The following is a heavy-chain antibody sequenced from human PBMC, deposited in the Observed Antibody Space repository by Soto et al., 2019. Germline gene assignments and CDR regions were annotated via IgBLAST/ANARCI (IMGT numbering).Heavy chain of an antibody. Sequence: GGSLRLSCAASGFTFSSYSMNWVRQAPGKGLEWVSSISSSSSYIYYADSVKGRFTISRDNAKNSLYLQMNSLRAEDTAVYYCARDTASSTKYSGYGIFDYWGQGTLVTVSS. D-gene: IGHD5-12*01. J-gene: IGHJ4*02. CDR2: ISSSSSYI. V-gene: IGHV3-21*01. CDR3: ARDTASSTKYSGYGIFDY. CDR1: GFTFSSYS.